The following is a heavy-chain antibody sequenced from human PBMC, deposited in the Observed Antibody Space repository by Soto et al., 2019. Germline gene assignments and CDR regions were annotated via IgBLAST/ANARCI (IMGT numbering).Heavy chain of an antibody. J-gene: IGHJ3*02. CDR1: GYTFTSYD. V-gene: IGHV1-8*01. Sequence: QVQLVQSGAEVKKPGASVKVSCKASGYTFTSYDINWVRQATGQGLEWMGWMNPNSGNTGYAQKFQGRVTMTKNTSLSTGYMELSSLRSEDTGVYYCARGLDFNDAFDIWGQGTMVTVSS. CDR2: MNPNSGNT. CDR3: ARGLDFNDAFDI. D-gene: IGHD3-3*01.